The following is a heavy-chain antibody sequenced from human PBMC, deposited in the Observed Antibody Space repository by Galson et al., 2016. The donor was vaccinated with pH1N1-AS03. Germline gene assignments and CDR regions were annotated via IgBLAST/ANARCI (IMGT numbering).Heavy chain of an antibody. D-gene: IGHD3-10*01. V-gene: IGHV3-23*01. Sequence: SLRLSCAASGFSVCANAMSWVRQAPGKGLEWVASLDGGGDGTHYAGAVRGRFTISRDTSENTVYLQMNSLRAEDTALYYCAKDVFGWAFDVWGQGTMVTVSS. CDR2: LDGGGDGT. CDR1: GFSVCANA. CDR3: AKDVFGWAFDV. J-gene: IGHJ3*01.